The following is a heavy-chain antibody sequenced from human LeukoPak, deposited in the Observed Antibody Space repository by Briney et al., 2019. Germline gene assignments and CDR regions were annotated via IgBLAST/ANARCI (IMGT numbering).Heavy chain of an antibody. CDR3: AREYYYDSSGYGDAAFDI. Sequence: ASVKVSCKASGYTFTSCYMHWVRQAPGQGLEWMGIINPSGGSTSYAQKFQGRVTMTRDTSTSTVYMELSSLRSEDAAVYYCAREYYYDSSGYGDAAFDIWGQGTMVTVSS. V-gene: IGHV1-46*01. D-gene: IGHD3-22*01. CDR1: GYTFTSCY. CDR2: INPSGGST. J-gene: IGHJ3*02.